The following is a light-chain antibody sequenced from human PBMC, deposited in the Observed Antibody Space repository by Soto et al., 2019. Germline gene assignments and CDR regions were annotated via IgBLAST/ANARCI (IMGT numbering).Light chain of an antibody. J-gene: IGKJ4*01. CDR1: QSVARNY. V-gene: IGKV3-20*01. Sequence: EIALTQSPGTLSLSPGERATLSCRASQSVARNYLAWYQQKPGQAPGLLIYTASSRATGIPDRFSGSGSGTDFTLTISRLEPEDFAVYYCQQYATSPLTFGGGTKVEI. CDR3: QQYATSPLT. CDR2: TAS.